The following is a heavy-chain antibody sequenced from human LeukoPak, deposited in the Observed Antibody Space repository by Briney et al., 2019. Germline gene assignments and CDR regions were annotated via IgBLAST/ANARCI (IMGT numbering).Heavy chain of an antibody. Sequence: GGSLRLSCAASGFTLSNHWMTWVRQVPGRGPEWVANVNRDGSETYYLDSVKGRFTISKDNDKNSLYLQMNSLRAEGTALYHCARNNGMDVWGQGTTVIVSS. V-gene: IGHV3-7*03. CDR3: ARNNGMDV. CDR1: GFTLSNHW. J-gene: IGHJ6*02. CDR2: VNRDGSET.